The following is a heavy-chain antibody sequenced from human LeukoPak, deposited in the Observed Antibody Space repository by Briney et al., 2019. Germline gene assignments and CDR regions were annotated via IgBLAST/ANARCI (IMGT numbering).Heavy chain of an antibody. Sequence: SGPTLLQPTPTLTLTSTFSGFSLGTREVGGGWIRQPPVKALEWLTLIYWDDDKRYSPSLKSRLTITKDTSKNQVVLTMTNMDPVDTATYYCAHGTISSCFDYWGQGTLVTVSS. J-gene: IGHJ4*02. CDR3: AHGTISSCFDY. CDR1: GFSLGTREVG. V-gene: IGHV2-5*02. CDR2: IYWDDDK. D-gene: IGHD6-13*01.